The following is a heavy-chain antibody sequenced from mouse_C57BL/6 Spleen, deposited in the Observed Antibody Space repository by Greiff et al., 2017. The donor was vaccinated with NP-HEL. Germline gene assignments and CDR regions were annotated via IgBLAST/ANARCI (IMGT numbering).Heavy chain of an antibody. CDR1: GYTFTSYG. D-gene: IGHD1-1*01. CDR2: IYPSSGNT. V-gene: IGHV1-81*01. J-gene: IGHJ1*03. Sequence: VQLQQSGAELARPGASVKLSCKASGYTFTSYGISWVKQRTGQGLEWIGEIYPSSGNTYYNEKFKGKATLTADKSSSTAYMELRSLTSEDSAVYFCARWGSYGTRGYFDVWGTGTTVTVSS. CDR3: ARWGSYGTRGYFDV.